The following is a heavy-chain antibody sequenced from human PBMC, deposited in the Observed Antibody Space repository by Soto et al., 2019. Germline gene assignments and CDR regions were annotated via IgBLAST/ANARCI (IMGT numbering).Heavy chain of an antibody. CDR3: AKDGARINWNYVCFDY. D-gene: IGHD1-7*01. V-gene: IGHV3-23*01. Sequence: GGSLRLSCAASGFTFSSYAMSWVRQAPGKGLEWVSAISGSGGSTYYADSVKGRFTISRDNSKNTLYLQMNSLRAEDTAVYYCAKDGARINWNYVCFDYWGQGTLVTVSS. J-gene: IGHJ4*02. CDR2: ISGSGGST. CDR1: GFTFSSYA.